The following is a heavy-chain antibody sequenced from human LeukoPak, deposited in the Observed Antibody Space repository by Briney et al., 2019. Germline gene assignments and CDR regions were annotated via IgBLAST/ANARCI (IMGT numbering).Heavy chain of an antibody. CDR3: AKDLLFTMGGSGFDY. D-gene: IGHD3-10*01. Sequence: DGSNKYYADSVKGRFTISRDNSKNTLYLQMNSLRAEDTAVYYCAKDLLFTMGGSGFDYWGQGTLVAVSS. V-gene: IGHV3-30*01. J-gene: IGHJ4*02. CDR2: DGSNK.